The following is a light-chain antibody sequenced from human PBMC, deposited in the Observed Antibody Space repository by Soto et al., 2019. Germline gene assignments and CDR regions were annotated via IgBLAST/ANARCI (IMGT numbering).Light chain of an antibody. CDR3: QQLNSYPPYT. J-gene: IGKJ2*01. V-gene: IGKV1-9*01. CDR2: AAS. Sequence: DIQLTQSPSFLSASVGDRVTITCRASQGISSYLAWYQQKPGIAPKLLIYAASTLQSGVPSRFSGSGSGTEFTLTISSLQPEDFATYYCQQLNSYPPYTFGQGTKLEIK. CDR1: QGISSY.